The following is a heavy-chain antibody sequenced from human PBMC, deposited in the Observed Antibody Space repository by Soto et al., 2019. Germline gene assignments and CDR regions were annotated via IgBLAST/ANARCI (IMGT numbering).Heavy chain of an antibody. CDR1: GFTFTSSA. D-gene: IGHD6-19*01. Sequence: ASVKVSCKASGFTFTSSAMQWVRQARGQRLEWIGWMVVGSGNTNYAQKFQERVTITRDMSTSTAYMELSSLRSEDTAVYYCAASLYSSGPYASWGQGTLVTVSS. CDR2: MVVGSGNT. J-gene: IGHJ5*02. CDR3: AASLYSSGPYAS. V-gene: IGHV1-58*02.